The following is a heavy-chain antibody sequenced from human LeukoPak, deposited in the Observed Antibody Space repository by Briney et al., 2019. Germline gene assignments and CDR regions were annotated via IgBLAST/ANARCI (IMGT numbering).Heavy chain of an antibody. V-gene: IGHV3-11*01. Sequence: GGSLRLSCAASGFTFSDYYMSWIRQAPGKGLEWVSYISSSGSTIYYADSVKGRFTISRENAKNSMYLQMHSLRAEDPAVYSCARAISGWSLSRCMDVWGQGTTVTVSS. CDR1: GFTFSDYY. CDR2: ISSSGSTI. J-gene: IGHJ6*02. CDR3: ARAISGWSLSRCMDV. D-gene: IGHD6-19*01.